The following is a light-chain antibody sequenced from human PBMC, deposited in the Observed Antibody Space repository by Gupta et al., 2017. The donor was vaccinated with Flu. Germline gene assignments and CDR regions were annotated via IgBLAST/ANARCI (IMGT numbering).Light chain of an antibody. CDR1: NLGDKY. CDR2: KDT. Sequence: SYELTQPPSVSVSPGQTASITCSGDNLGDKYACWYQQKPGQSPVLVIYKDTKRPSGIPERFSGSNSGSTATLTISGTQAMDEADYYCQAWDSTTGVFGTGTKVTVL. J-gene: IGLJ1*01. V-gene: IGLV3-1*01. CDR3: QAWDSTTGV.